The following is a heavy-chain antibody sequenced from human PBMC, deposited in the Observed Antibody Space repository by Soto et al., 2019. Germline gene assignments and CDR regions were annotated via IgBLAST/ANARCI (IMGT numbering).Heavy chain of an antibody. V-gene: IGHV3-13*01. J-gene: IGHJ6*03. CDR3: ARAPPDYYYYYMDV. CDR2: IGTAGDT. Sequence: GGSLRLSCAASGFTFSSYDMHWVRQATGKGLEWVSAIGTAGDTYYPGSVKGRFTISRENAKNSLYLQMNSLRAGDTAVYYCARAPPDYYYYYMDVWGKGTTVTVSS. CDR1: GFTFSSYD.